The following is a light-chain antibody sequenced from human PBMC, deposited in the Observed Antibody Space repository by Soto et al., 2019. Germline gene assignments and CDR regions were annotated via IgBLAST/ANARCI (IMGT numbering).Light chain of an antibody. CDR3: ISYTSSYTYA. CDR2: DVS. Sequence: QSALTQPASVSGSPGQSVTISCAGTSSDVGGYNFVSWYQQHPGKAPQLMIYDVSSRPSGVSNRFSGSKSGNTASLTISGLQVEDEAVYYCISYTSSYTYAFGTGTKLTVL. V-gene: IGLV2-14*03. CDR1: SSDVGGYNF. J-gene: IGLJ1*01.